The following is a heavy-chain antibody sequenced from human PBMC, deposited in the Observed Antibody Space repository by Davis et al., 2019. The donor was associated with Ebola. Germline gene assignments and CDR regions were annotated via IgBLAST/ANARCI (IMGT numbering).Heavy chain of an antibody. V-gene: IGHV4-34*01. CDR2: INHSGST. Sequence: PSETLSLTCAVYGGSFTNYYWTWIRQPPGKGLEWIGQINHSGSTNYNPSLKSRVIISVGTSKNQFSLKLSSVTAADTAVYYCASLIPSPGYWGQGTLVTVSS. J-gene: IGHJ4*02. D-gene: IGHD2-2*02. CDR1: GGSFTNYY. CDR3: ASLIPSPGY.